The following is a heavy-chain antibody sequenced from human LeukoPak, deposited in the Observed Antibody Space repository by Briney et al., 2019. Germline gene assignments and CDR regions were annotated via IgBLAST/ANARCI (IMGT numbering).Heavy chain of an antibody. V-gene: IGHV4-34*01. CDR3: ARAPLRFLEPFDY. J-gene: IGHJ4*02. CDR1: GGSLIGYY. D-gene: IGHD3-3*01. CDR2: INHSGGA. Sequence: PSETLSLTCAVYGGSLIGYYWSWIRQPPGKGLEWIGEINHSGGANYNPSLKSRVTISADTSKSQFSLKLGSVTAADKDVYYCARAPLRFLEPFDYWGQGTLVTVSS.